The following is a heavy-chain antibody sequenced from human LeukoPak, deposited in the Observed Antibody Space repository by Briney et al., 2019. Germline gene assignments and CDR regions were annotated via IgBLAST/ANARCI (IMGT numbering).Heavy chain of an antibody. D-gene: IGHD2-8*01. CDR1: GFTVSNYA. CDR3: AKTLVLMVYAPFDY. J-gene: IGHJ4*02. CDR2: ISGSSGST. V-gene: IGHV3-23*01. Sequence: GGSLRLSCAASGFTVSNYAMGWVRQAPEKGLEWVSGISGSSGSTYYADSVKGQFTISTDNSKNTLYLQMNSLRAEDTAVYYCAKTLVLMVYAPFDYWGQGTLVTVSS.